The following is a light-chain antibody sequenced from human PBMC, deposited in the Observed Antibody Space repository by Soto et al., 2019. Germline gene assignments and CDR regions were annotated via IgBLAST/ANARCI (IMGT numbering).Light chain of an antibody. J-gene: IGLJ2*01. CDR2: EVS. Sequence: QSVLTQPPSASGSPGQSVTISCTGTSSDVGAYKYVSWYQQHPGKAPKLMIYEVSMRPSGVPDRFSGSKSGNTASLTVSGLQAEDEADYYCFSYTGSNNLLVFGGGTKLTVL. V-gene: IGLV2-8*01. CDR3: FSYTGSNNLLV. CDR1: SSDVGAYKY.